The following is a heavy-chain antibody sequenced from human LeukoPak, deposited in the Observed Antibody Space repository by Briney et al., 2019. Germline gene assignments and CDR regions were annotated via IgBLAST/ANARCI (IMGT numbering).Heavy chain of an antibody. D-gene: IGHD4-11*01. CDR3: ARGPSFSNSLYYYYYYMYV. J-gene: IGHJ6*03. V-gene: IGHV1-18*01. CDR1: GYTFTSYG. Sequence: ASVKVSCKASGYTFTSYGISWVRQAPGQGLEWMGWISPYNGETNYAQKLQGRVTMNTDTSTSTDYMEVRSLRADDTAVYFCARGPSFSNSLYYYYYYMYVWVKGTAVTVSS. CDR2: ISPYNGET.